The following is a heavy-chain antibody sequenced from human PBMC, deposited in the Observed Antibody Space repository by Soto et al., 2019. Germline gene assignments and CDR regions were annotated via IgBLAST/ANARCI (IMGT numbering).Heavy chain of an antibody. CDR1: GFTFSSYG. CDR2: IWYHGSNK. Sequence: QVQLVESGGGMVQPGRSLRLSCAASGFTFSSYGMHWVRQAPGKGLEWVAVIWYHGSNKYYADSVKGRFTISRDNSKNTLYLQMNSLRAEDTAVYYCARDRDPGQWLMTNYFDYWGQGTLVTVSS. V-gene: IGHV3-33*01. CDR3: ARDRDPGQWLMTNYFDY. J-gene: IGHJ4*02. D-gene: IGHD6-19*01.